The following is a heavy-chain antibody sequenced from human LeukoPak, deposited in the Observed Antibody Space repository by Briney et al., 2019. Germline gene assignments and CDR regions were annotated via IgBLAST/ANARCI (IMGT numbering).Heavy chain of an antibody. CDR2: IKSKTDGGTT. CDR1: GFTFSSYA. V-gene: IGHV3-15*01. J-gene: IGHJ6*03. D-gene: IGHD2-15*01. Sequence: PGGSLRLSCAASGFTFSSYAMSWVRQAPGKGLEWVGRIKSKTDGGTTDYAAPVKGRFTISRDDSKNTLYLQMNSLKTEDTAVYYCTTGVSGYYDMDVWGKGTTVTVSS. CDR3: TTGVSGYYDMDV.